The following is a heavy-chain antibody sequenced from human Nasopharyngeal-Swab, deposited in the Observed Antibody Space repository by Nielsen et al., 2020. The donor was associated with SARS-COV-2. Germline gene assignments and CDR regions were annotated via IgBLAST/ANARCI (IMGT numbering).Heavy chain of an antibody. D-gene: IGHD3-16*01. Sequence: LSLTCAASGFTFSSFAMSWVRQAPGKGLEWVSIISGSGDTTYHADSVKDRFTISRDNSKNTLYLQTNSLRVEGTAVYYCATTPYDYVLLKRAPDYWGQGMLVTVSS. J-gene: IGHJ4*02. CDR2: ISGSGDTT. CDR1: GFTFSSFA. CDR3: ATTPYDYVLLKRAPDY. V-gene: IGHV3-23*01.